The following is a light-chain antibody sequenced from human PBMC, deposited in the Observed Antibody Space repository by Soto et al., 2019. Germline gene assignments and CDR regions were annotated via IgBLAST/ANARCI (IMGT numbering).Light chain of an antibody. J-gene: IGKJ5*01. CDR3: QQYNEWPTFT. CDR2: AAS. CDR1: QSVRSN. V-gene: IGKV3-15*01. Sequence: EIVMTQSPATLSVSPGERSTLSCRASQSVRSNLAWYQQKPAQAPRLVIYAASTRATGIPDSFSGSVSGTEFTLTISSLKSEDFAVYYCQQYNEWPTFTFGQGTRLEIK.